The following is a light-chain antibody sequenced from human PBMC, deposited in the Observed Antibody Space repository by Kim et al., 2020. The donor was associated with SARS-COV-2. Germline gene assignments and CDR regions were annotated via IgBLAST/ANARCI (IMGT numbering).Light chain of an antibody. CDR1: SLRSYY. Sequence: SSELTQDPAVSVTLGQPVRITCQGDSLRSYYASWYQQKPGQAPVLVIYGKNNRPSGIPDRFSGSSSGNTASLTITGAQAEDEADYYCNSRDSSGNLVVFGAGTKLTVL. CDR2: GKN. CDR3: NSRDSSGNLVV. V-gene: IGLV3-19*01. J-gene: IGLJ2*01.